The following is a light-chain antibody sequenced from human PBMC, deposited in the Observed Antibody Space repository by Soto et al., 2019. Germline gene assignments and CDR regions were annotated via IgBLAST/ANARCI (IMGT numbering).Light chain of an antibody. CDR3: QQYKSWPPIT. CDR1: QSISIN. J-gene: IGKJ5*01. CDR2: GAS. Sequence: EIVLTQSPGTLSVSPGDRVTLSCRASQSISINLAWYQHKPGQAPRLLIHGASTRATGVPARISGSGSGTEFTLTISSLQSEDFAVYYCQQYKSWPPITFGQGTRLEI. V-gene: IGKV3D-15*01.